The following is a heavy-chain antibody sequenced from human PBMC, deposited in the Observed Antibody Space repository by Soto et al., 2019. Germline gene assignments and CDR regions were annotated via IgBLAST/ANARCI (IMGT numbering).Heavy chain of an antibody. D-gene: IGHD3-3*01. CDR3: ARFWISGNSFDY. CDR1: GGTFSSYA. Sequence: ASVKVSCKASGGTFSSYAISWVRQAPGQGLEWMGGIIPIFGTANYAQKFQGRVTITADESTSTAYMELSSLRSEDTAVYYCARFWISGNSFDYWGQGTLVTVSS. V-gene: IGHV1-69*13. CDR2: IIPIFGTA. J-gene: IGHJ4*02.